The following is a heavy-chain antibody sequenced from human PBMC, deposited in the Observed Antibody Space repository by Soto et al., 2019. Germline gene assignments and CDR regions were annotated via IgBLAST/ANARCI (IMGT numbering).Heavy chain of an antibody. CDR1: GESFSGHY. CDR2: IHPSGSN. V-gene: IGHV4-34*02. CDR3: SGGRDAYKGGRT. J-gene: IGHJ5*02. Sequence: QVQLQQWGAGLLKPAETLSLTCAVYGESFSGHYCTWTRQSPGKGLEWIGEIHPSGSNHYNPSLQTRVTMSLDTSKNHFSLQLNSVTAADTATYYCSGGRDAYKGGRTWGQGTLVTVSS. D-gene: IGHD1-1*01.